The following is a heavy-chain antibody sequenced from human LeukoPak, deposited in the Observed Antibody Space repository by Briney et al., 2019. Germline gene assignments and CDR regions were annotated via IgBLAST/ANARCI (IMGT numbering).Heavy chain of an antibody. CDR3: AREMIFYGSGSYRPYYFDY. CDR1: GGSISSGGYY. Sequence: SQTLSLTCTVSGGSISSGGYYWSWIRQPPGKGLEWIGYIYYSGSTNYNPSLKSRVTISVDTSKNQFSLKLSSVTAADTAVYYCAREMIFYGSGSYRPYYFDYWGQGTLVTVSS. J-gene: IGHJ4*02. D-gene: IGHD3-10*01. CDR2: IYYSGST. V-gene: IGHV4-61*08.